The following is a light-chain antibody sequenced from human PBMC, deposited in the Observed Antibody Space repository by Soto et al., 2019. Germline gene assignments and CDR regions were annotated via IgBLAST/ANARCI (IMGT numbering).Light chain of an antibody. CDR3: QQYNSYWT. CDR1: QSISSW. CDR2: DAS. V-gene: IGKV1-5*01. Sequence: DIDMTQKHRNMAASVGSVDISSCRASQSISSWLAWYQQKPGKAPKLLIYDASSLESGVPSRFSGSGSGTEFTLTISSLQPDDFATYYCQQYNSYWTFGQGTKVDIK. J-gene: IGKJ1*01.